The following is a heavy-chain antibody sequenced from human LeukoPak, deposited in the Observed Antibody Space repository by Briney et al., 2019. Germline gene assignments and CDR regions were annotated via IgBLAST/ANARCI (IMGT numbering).Heavy chain of an antibody. D-gene: IGHD3-10*01. CDR2: ISSNGGST. V-gene: IGHV3-64*01. CDR1: GFTFSSYA. J-gene: IGHJ4*02. Sequence: GGSLRLSCAASGFTFSSYAMHWVRQAPGKGLEYVSAISSNGGSTYYANSVKGRFTISRDNSKNTLYLQMGSLRAEDMAVYYCARDGSYYYGSGSFDYWGQGTLVTVSS. CDR3: ARDGSYYYGSGSFDY.